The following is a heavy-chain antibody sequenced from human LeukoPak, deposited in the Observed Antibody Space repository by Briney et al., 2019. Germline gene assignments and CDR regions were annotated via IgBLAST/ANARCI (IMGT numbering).Heavy chain of an antibody. CDR2: IYYSGST. J-gene: IGHJ5*02. D-gene: IGHD2-2*01. CDR1: GGSISSYY. CDR3: AGVVPAATWFDP. V-gene: IGHV4-59*01. Sequence: SETLSLTCTVPGGSISSYYWSWIRQPPGKGLEWIGYIYYSGSTNYNPSLKSRVTISVDTSKNQFSLKLSSVTAADTAVYYCAGVVPAATWFDPWGQGTLVTVSS.